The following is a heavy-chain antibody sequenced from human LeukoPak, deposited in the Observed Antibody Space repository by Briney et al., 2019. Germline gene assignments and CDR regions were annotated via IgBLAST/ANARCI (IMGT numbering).Heavy chain of an antibody. CDR2: VYGSGYT. D-gene: IGHD6-19*01. V-gene: IGHV4-59*01. J-gene: IGHJ4*02. Sequence: SETLSLTCTVSGASISGWYWSWIRQPPGKGLEWIGYVYGSGYTNYNPSLKSRVTMSIDTSKNHFSLKLTSVTAADTATYYCARETSLAGFASGLGFNYWGQGILVTVSS. CDR1: GASISGWY. CDR3: ARETSLAGFASGLGFNY.